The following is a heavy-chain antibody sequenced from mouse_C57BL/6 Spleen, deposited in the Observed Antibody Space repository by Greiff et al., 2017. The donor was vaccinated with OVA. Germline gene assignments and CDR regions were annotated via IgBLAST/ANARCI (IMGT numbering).Heavy chain of an antibody. CDR2: IDPSDSYT. J-gene: IGHJ3*01. CDR1: GYTFTSYW. V-gene: IGHV1-50*01. D-gene: IGHD1-1*01. Sequence: QVQLQQPGAELVKPGASVKLSCKASGYTFTSYWMQWVKQRPGQGLEWIGEIDPSDSYTNYNQKFKGKATLTADKSSSTAYMQLNSLTSEDSAVYFCAREEDYGTDLAYWGQGTLVTVSA. CDR3: AREEDYGTDLAY.